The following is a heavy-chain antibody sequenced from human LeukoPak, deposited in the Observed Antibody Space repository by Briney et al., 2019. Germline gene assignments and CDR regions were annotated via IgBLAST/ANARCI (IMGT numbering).Heavy chain of an antibody. CDR3: ARRRELREFDY. V-gene: IGHV4-59*08. J-gene: IGHJ4*02. Sequence: SETLSLTCTVSGGSISSYYWSWIRQPPGKGLEWIGYIYYSGSTNYNPSLKSRVTISVDTSKNQFSLKLSSVTAADTAVYYCARRRELREFDYWGQGTLVTVSS. D-gene: IGHD1-7*01. CDR2: IYYSGST. CDR1: GGSISSYY.